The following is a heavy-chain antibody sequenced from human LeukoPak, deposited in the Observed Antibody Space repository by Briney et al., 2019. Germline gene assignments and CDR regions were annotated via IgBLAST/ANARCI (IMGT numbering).Heavy chain of an antibody. CDR2: INPNSGGT. CDR3: ARAVPMIVVVITPYYFDY. J-gene: IGHJ4*02. V-gene: IGHV1-2*06. Sequence: ASVKVSCKASGYTFTGYYMHWVRQAPGQGLEWMGRINPNSGGTNYAQEFQGRVTMTRDTSISTAYMELSRLRSDDTAVYYCARAVPMIVVVITPYYFDYWGQGTLVTVSS. D-gene: IGHD3-22*01. CDR1: GYTFTGYY.